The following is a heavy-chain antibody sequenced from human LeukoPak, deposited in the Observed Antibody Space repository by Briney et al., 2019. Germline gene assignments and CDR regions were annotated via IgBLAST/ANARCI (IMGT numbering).Heavy chain of an antibody. Sequence: PSETLSLTCTVSGGSISSGGYYWSWIRQPPGKGLEWIGSIYYSGSTYYNPSLKSRVTISVDTSKNQFSLKLSSVTAADTAVYYCARRFLEWLFPEGHMDVWGKGTTVTVSS. CDR1: GGSISSGGYY. CDR2: IYYSGST. CDR3: ARRFLEWLFPEGHMDV. D-gene: IGHD3-3*01. J-gene: IGHJ6*03. V-gene: IGHV4-30-2*03.